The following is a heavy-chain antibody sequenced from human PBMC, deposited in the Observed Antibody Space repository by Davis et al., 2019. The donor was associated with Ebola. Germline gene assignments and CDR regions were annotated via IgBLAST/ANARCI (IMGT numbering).Heavy chain of an antibody. D-gene: IGHD6-19*01. CDR3: ARDVLGLYGMDL. J-gene: IGHJ6*02. V-gene: IGHV3-7*03. CDR2: IKQDGSEK. CDR1: GFTFSTYS. Sequence: GGSLRLSCAASGFTFSTYSMNWVRQAPGKGLEWVANIKQDGSEKYYVDSVEGRFTISRDNAKNSLYLQMNSLRAEDTAVYYCARDVLGLYGMDLWGQGTTVTVSS.